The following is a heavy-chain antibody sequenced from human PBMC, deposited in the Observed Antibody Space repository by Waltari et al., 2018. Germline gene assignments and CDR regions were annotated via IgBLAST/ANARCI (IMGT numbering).Heavy chain of an antibody. CDR2: IRSDGSNK. J-gene: IGHJ3*02. V-gene: IGHV3-30*02. CDR1: GFTFSGYG. D-gene: IGHD3-10*01. CDR3: AKDRTWFRESYAFDI. Sequence: QVQLVESGGGVVQPGGSLGLSCPASGFTFSGYGMHWVRQAPGKGPEWVSFIRSDGSNKYYADSVKGRFTISRDNSKNALYLQMNSLRVEDTAVYYCAKDRTWFRESYAFDIWGQGTVVTVSS.